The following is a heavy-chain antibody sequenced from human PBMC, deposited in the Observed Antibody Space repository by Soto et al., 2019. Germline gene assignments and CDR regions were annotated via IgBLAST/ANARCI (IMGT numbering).Heavy chain of an antibody. Sequence: ASVKVSCKASGYTFTSYAMHWVRQAPGQRLEWMGWINAGNGNTKYSQKFQGRVTITRDTSASTAYMELSSLRSEDTAVYYCARVARIAVAGLDYWGQGTLVTVSS. V-gene: IGHV1-3*01. J-gene: IGHJ4*02. CDR2: INAGNGNT. CDR1: GYTFTSYA. D-gene: IGHD6-19*01. CDR3: ARVARIAVAGLDY.